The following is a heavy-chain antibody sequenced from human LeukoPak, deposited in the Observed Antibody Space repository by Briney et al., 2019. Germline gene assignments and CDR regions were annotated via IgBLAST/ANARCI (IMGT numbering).Heavy chain of an antibody. D-gene: IGHD3-22*01. V-gene: IGHV5-51*01. CDR1: GYSFTSYW. CDR2: IYPGDSDT. CDR3: ARHFGTYYYDSSGYYYYYYGMDV. Sequence: GESLKISCKGSGYSFTSYWIGWVRQMPGKGLEWMGIIYPGDSDTRYSPSFQGQVTISADTPIRTAYLKWSSLKASDTAMYYCARHFGTYYYDSSGYYYYYYGMDVWGQGTTVTVSS. J-gene: IGHJ6*02.